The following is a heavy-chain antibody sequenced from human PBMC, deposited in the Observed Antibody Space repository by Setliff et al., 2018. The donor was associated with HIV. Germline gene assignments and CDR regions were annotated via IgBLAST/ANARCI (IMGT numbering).Heavy chain of an antibody. V-gene: IGHV4-31*01. D-gene: IGHD6-13*01. CDR3: AREIKYSSSSSYFDY. Sequence: SETLSLTCTVSGGSISSGGYYWSWIRQHPGKGPEWIGYIYYSGSTYYNTSLKSLVTISVDTSKNQFSLKLSSVTAADTAVYYCAREIKYSSSSSYFDYWGQGTPVTVSS. CDR2: IYYSGST. CDR1: GGSISSGGYY. J-gene: IGHJ4*02.